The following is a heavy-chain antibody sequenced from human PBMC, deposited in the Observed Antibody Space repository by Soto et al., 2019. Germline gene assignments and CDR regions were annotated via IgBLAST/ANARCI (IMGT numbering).Heavy chain of an antibody. J-gene: IGHJ5*02. CDR1: GGSISSSNW. V-gene: IGHV4-4*02. D-gene: IGHD3-22*01. Sequence: QVQLQESGPGLVKPSGTLSLTCAVSGGSISSSNWLSWVRQPPGKGLEWIGEIYHSGSTNYNPSLKSRVTISVDKSKNRFSLKLSSVTAADTAVYYCARDRADYYRDPGWFDPWGQGTLVTVSS. CDR3: ARDRADYYRDPGWFDP. CDR2: IYHSGST.